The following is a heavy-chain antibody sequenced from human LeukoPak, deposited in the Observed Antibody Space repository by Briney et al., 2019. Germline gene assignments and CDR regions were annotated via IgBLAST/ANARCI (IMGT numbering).Heavy chain of an antibody. CDR1: GFTFSSYA. CDR3: AKDRSDVTIFGVVPTANDY. J-gene: IGHJ4*02. V-gene: IGHV3-23*01. CDR2: ISGSGSNT. D-gene: IGHD3-3*01. Sequence: GGSLRLSCAASGFTFSSYAMSWVRQAPGKGLEWVSNISGSGSNTYYADSAKGRFTISRDNSKNTLYLQMHSLSAADAAVYYCAKDRSDVTIFGVVPTANDYWGQGTLVTVSS.